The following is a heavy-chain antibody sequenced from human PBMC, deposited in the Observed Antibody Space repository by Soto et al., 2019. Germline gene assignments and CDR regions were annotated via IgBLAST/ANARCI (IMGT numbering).Heavy chain of an antibody. J-gene: IGHJ4*02. D-gene: IGHD6-13*01. Sequence: EVQLLESGGGLVQPGGSLRLSCAASGFTFSSYAMSWVRQAPGKGLEWVSGISAAGGHTYYADSVKGRFTISRDNSKNTLILQMNGQRAEDTAGYYCATGGTYSSSPIDYWGQGTLVTVSS. V-gene: IGHV3-23*01. CDR1: GFTFSSYA. CDR3: ATGGTYSSSPIDY. CDR2: ISAAGGHT.